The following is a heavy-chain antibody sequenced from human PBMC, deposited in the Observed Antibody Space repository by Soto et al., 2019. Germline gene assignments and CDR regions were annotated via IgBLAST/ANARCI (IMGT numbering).Heavy chain of an antibody. CDR1: GVSFSGHT. CDR3: ARGRALCNSVSCHPGNFDY. CDR2: ISQSSSHK. J-gene: IGHJ4*02. Sequence: VGSLRLSCTDSGVSFSGHTMNWVRQAPGRGLEWVSSISQSSSHKYYADSVKGRSTISRDNAKNSLFLEMNTLTVDDTAVYYCARGRALCNSVSCHPGNFDYWGQGSLVTVSS. V-gene: IGHV3-21*01. D-gene: IGHD1-26*01.